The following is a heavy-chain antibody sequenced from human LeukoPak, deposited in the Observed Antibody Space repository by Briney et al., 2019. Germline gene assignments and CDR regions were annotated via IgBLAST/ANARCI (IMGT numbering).Heavy chain of an antibody. CDR3: ARRAIEVAGNLHPFGD. J-gene: IGHJ4*02. D-gene: IGHD6-19*01. CDR2: IYYSGST. V-gene: IGHV4-59*05. Sequence: SETLSPTRTVSCGTISSYYWNSIRQPPGKGLEWIASIYYSGSTYYNPSLKGRVTISGDTSKNQFSLRLSSVTAADTALYYCARRAIEVAGNLHPFGDWGPVTLVTVSS. CDR1: CGTISSYY.